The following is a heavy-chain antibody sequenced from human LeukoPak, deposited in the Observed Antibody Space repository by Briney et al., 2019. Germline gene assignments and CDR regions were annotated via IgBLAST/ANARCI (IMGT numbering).Heavy chain of an antibody. CDR1: GFIFNDFW. CDR3: ARDQGDDFWSGYSYYYYYYYMDV. CDR2: IKQDGSEK. J-gene: IGHJ6*03. Sequence: GGSLRLSCTASGFIFNDFWMSWVRQAPGEGLERVANIKQDGSEKYYVDSVKGRFTISRDNAKNSLSLQMNSLRAEDTAVYYCARDQGDDFWSGYSYYYYYYYMDVWGKGTTVTVSS. V-gene: IGHV3-7*01. D-gene: IGHD3-3*01.